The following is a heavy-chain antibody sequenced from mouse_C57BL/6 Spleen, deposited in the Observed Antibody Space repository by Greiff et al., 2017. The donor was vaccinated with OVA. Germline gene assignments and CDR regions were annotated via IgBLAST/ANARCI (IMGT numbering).Heavy chain of an antibody. CDR3: VRQSNYGMDY. CDR2: IRSKSNNYAT. J-gene: IGHJ4*01. D-gene: IGHD2-5*01. Sequence: EVMLVESGGGLVQPKGSLKLSCAASGFSFNTYAMNWVRQAPGKGLEWVARIRSKSNNYATYYADSVKDRFTISRDDSESMLYLQMNNLKTEDTAMYYCVRQSNYGMDYWGQGTSVTVSS. V-gene: IGHV10-1*01. CDR1: GFSFNTYA.